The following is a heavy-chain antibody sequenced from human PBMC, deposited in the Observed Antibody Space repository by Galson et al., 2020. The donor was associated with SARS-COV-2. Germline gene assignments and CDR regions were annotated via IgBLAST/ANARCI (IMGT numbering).Heavy chain of an antibody. D-gene: IGHD1-7*01. CDR3: ARVSRISNWAELELQYYYYYYMDV. Sequence: GGSLRLSCAASGFTFSSYSMNWVRQAPGKGLEWVSSISSSSSYIYYADSVKGRFTISRDNAKNSLYLQMNSLRAEDTAVYYCARVSRISNWAELELQYYYYYYMDVWGKGTTVTVSS. CDR1: GFTFSSYS. CDR2: ISSSSSYI. J-gene: IGHJ6*03. V-gene: IGHV3-21*01.